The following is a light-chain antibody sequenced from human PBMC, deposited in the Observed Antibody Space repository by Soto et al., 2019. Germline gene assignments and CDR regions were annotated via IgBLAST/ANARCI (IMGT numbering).Light chain of an antibody. CDR3: QQYNNYWT. CDR1: QSISYW. CDR2: KAS. Sequence: DIQMTQSPSTLSASVGDRVTITCRASQSISYWLAWYQQKPGKAPNLLIYKASSLESGVPSRFSGSGSWTEFNLTISSLQPDDFATYHCQQYNNYWTFGQGTKVEIK. V-gene: IGKV1-5*03. J-gene: IGKJ1*01.